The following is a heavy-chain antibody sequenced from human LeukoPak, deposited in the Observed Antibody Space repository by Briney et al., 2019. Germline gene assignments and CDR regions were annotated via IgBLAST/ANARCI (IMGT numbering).Heavy chain of an antibody. J-gene: IGHJ4*02. CDR2: INHSGST. Sequence: PSETLSLTCAVYGGSFSGYYWSWIRQPPGKGLEWIGEINHSGSTNYNPSLKSRVTISVDTSKNQFSLKLSSVTAADTAVYYCARMRGHFDWFPKAPFDYWGQGTLVTVSS. D-gene: IGHD3-9*01. V-gene: IGHV4-34*01. CDR3: ARMRGHFDWFPKAPFDY. CDR1: GGSFSGYY.